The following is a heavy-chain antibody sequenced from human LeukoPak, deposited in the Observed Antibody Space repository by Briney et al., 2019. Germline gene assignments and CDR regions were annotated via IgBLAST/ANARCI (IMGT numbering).Heavy chain of an antibody. Sequence: GGSLRLSCAASGFTFSSYAMHWVRQAPGKGLEWVAVISYDGSNKYYADSVKGRFTISRDNSKNTLYLQMNSLRAEDTAVYYCARGPGSWQYDFDYWGQGTLVTVSS. CDR1: GFTFSSYA. J-gene: IGHJ4*02. D-gene: IGHD6-13*01. CDR2: ISYDGSNK. CDR3: ARGPGSWQYDFDY. V-gene: IGHV3-30*04.